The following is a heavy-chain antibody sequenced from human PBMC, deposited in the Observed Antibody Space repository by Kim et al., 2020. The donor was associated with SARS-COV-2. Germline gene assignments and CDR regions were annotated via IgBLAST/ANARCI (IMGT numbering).Heavy chain of an antibody. CDR2: INPDTGAA. CDR3: ARAQRSVTGYYPDF. Sequence: ASVKVSCKTYGYTFKGFSIHWVRQAPGLVLEWVGRINPDTGAAVYAQKFQGRVTMSRDTSITTAYMEVTGLTSDDTAVYFCARAQRSVTGYYPDFWGQGTLVTVSP. V-gene: IGHV1-2*06. J-gene: IGHJ4*02. D-gene: IGHD3-9*01. CDR1: GYTFKGFS.